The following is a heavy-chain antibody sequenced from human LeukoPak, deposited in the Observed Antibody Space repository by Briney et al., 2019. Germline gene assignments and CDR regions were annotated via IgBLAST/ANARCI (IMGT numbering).Heavy chain of an antibody. D-gene: IGHD3-10*01. V-gene: IGHV3-21*01. Sequence: PGGSLRLSCAASGFTFSSFWMSWVRQAPGRGLEWVAFASGGSDYIHYADSVKGRFTISRDNAKNSLYLQMDSLGAEDTALYYCARDRAIYYGAGIAMDVWGQGTTVIVSS. J-gene: IGHJ6*02. CDR1: GFTFSSFW. CDR2: ASGGSDYI. CDR3: ARDRAIYYGAGIAMDV.